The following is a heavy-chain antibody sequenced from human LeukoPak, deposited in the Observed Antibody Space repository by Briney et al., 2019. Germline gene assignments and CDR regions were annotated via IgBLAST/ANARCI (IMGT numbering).Heavy chain of an antibody. CDR1: GGTFSSYA. Sequence: ASVKVSCKASGGTFSSYAISWVRQAPGQGLEWMGGIIPIFGTANYAQKFQGRVTMTRDTSTSTVYMELSSLRSEDSAVYYCARWTTTYLDYWGQGTLVTVSS. J-gene: IGHJ4*02. CDR2: IIPIFGTA. V-gene: IGHV1-69*05. CDR3: ARWTTTYLDY. D-gene: IGHD4-11*01.